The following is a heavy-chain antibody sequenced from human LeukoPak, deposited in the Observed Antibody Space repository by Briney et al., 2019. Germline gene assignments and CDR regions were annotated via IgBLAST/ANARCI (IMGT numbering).Heavy chain of an antibody. CDR1: GFTFSSYG. Sequence: GGSLRLSCAASGFTFSSYGMHWVRQAPGKGLEWVAFIRYDGSNKYYADSVKGRFTISRDNSKNTLYLQMNSLRAEDTAVYYCAKDLGYYYGSGSYIDYWGQGTLVTVSS. D-gene: IGHD3-10*01. CDR3: AKDLGYYYGSGSYIDY. J-gene: IGHJ4*02. CDR2: IRYDGSNK. V-gene: IGHV3-30*02.